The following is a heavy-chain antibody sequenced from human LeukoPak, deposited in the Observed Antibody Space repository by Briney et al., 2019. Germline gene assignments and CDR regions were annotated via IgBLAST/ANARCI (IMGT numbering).Heavy chain of an antibody. V-gene: IGHV4-59*01. Sequence: TSETLSLTCTVSGASISTYYWNWIRQPPGKGLEWIGYIYDSGTTNYNPSLKSRVTISADTSKNQFSLKLSSVTAADTAVYYCARRAHWENYFDSWGQGTLVTVSS. J-gene: IGHJ4*02. D-gene: IGHD1-26*01. CDR2: IYDSGTT. CDR1: GASISTYY. CDR3: ARRAHWENYFDS.